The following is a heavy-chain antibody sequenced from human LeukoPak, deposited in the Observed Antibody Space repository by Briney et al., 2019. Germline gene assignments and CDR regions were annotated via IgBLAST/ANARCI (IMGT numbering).Heavy chain of an antibody. CDR3: AREGGVYSGYLDY. CDR1: GFTFSSYA. Sequence: GGSLRLSCAASGFTFSSYAMHCVRQAPGKGLEYVSAISSNGGSTYYANSVKGRFTISRDNSKNTLYLQMGSLRAEDMAVYYCAREGGVYSGYLDYWGQGTLVTVSS. V-gene: IGHV3-64*01. J-gene: IGHJ4*02. D-gene: IGHD5-12*01. CDR2: ISSNGGST.